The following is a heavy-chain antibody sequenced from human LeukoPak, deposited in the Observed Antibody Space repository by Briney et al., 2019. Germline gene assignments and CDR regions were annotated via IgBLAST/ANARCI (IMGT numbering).Heavy chain of an antibody. D-gene: IGHD3-10*01. Sequence: GGSLRLSCAASGFTFSDYYMSWIRQAPGKGLEWVSYISSSGSTIYYADSVKGRFTISRDNAKNSLYLQMNSLRAEDTAVYYCAKDYGSGSYYDDLDYWGQGTLVTVSS. J-gene: IGHJ4*02. CDR3: AKDYGSGSYYDDLDY. CDR1: GFTFSDYY. V-gene: IGHV3-11*04. CDR2: ISSSGSTI.